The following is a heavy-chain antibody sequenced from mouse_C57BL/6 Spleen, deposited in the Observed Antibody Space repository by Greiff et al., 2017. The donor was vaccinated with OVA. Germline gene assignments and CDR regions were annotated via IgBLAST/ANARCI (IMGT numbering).Heavy chain of an antibody. CDR3: ARDTYDGYHYAMDY. CDR2: ISDGGSYT. J-gene: IGHJ4*01. V-gene: IGHV5-4*01. CDR1: GFTFSSYA. D-gene: IGHD2-3*01. Sequence: EVQLMESGGGLVKPGGSLKLSCAASGFTFSSYAMSWVRQTPEKRLEWVATISDGGSYTYYPDNVKGRFTISRDNAKNNLYLQMSHLKSEDTAMYYCARDTYDGYHYAMDYWGQGTSVTVAS.